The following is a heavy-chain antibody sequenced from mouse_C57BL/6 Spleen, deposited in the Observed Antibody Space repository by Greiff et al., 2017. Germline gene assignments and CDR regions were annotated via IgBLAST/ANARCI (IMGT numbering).Heavy chain of an antibody. CDR3: ARGYYGSAY. J-gene: IGHJ3*01. Sequence: VKLQQSGPELVKPGASVKISCKASGYSFTSYYIHWVKQRPGQGLEWIGWIYPGSGNTKYNEKFKGKATLTADTSSSTAYMQLSSLTSEDSAVYYCARGYYGSAYWGQGTLVTVSA. CDR2: IYPGSGNT. V-gene: IGHV1-66*01. D-gene: IGHD1-1*01. CDR1: GYSFTSYY.